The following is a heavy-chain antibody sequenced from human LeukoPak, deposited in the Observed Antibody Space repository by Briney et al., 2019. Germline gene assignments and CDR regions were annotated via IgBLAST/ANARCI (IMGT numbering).Heavy chain of an antibody. CDR3: AREVGSSGWYEAFDI. V-gene: IGHV1-46*01. Sequence: ASVKVSCKASGYTFTSYYMHWVRQAPGQGLEWMGIINPSGGSTSYAQKFQGRVTMTRDTSTSTVYMELSSLRSEDTAVYYCAREVGSSGWYEAFDIWGQGTMVTVSS. J-gene: IGHJ3*02. D-gene: IGHD6-19*01. CDR1: GYTFTSYY. CDR2: INPSGGST.